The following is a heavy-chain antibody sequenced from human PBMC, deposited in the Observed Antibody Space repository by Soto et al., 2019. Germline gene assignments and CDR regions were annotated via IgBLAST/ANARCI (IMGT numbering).Heavy chain of an antibody. CDR2: FDPEDGET. CDR1: GYTLTQLS. V-gene: IGHV1-24*01. J-gene: IGHJ4*02. Sequence: ASAKVSCKVSGYTLTQLSMHWVRQAPGKGLEWMGGFDPEDGETIYAQKFQGRVTMTEDTSTDTAYMELSSLRSEDTAVYYCATETYYYDSSGSSPVYYFDYWGQGTLVTAPQ. D-gene: IGHD3-22*01. CDR3: ATETYYYDSSGSSPVYYFDY.